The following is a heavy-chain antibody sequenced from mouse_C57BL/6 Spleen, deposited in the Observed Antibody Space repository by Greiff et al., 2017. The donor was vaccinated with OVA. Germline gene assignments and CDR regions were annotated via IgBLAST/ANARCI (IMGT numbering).Heavy chain of an antibody. V-gene: IGHV1-52*01. D-gene: IGHD4-1*01. Sequence: QVQLQQPGAELVRPGSSVKLSCKASGYTFTSYWMHWVKQRPIQGLEWIGNIDPSDSDTHYNQKFKDKATLTVDKSSSTAYMQLSSLTSEDSAVYYCARGTNWDYWGQGTTLTVSS. J-gene: IGHJ2*01. CDR1: GYTFTSYW. CDR2: IDPSDSDT. CDR3: ARGTNWDY.